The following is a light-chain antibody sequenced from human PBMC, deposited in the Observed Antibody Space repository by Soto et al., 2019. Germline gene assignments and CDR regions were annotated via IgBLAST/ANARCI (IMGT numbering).Light chain of an antibody. J-gene: IGLJ1*01. V-gene: IGLV2-14*01. CDR3: SSYTDSSTL. CDR1: SSDVGSYNY. CDR2: GVS. Sequence: QSALTQPASVSGSPGQSITISCTGTSSDVGSYNYVSWYQQHPGKAPKLMIYGVSDRPSGISSRFSGSKSGNTASLTISGLRTEDEADYYCSSYTDSSTLFGTGTKVTVL.